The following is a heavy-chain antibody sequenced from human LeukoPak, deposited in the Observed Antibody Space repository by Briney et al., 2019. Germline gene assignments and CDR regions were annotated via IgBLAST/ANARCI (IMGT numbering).Heavy chain of an antibody. J-gene: IGHJ4*02. CDR3: ARDEGFVVATAILDY. V-gene: IGHV3-30-3*01. CDR1: GFTFSSYA. CDR2: ISYDGSNK. D-gene: IGHD2-21*02. Sequence: PGRSLRLSGAASGFTFSSYAMHWVRQAPGKGLEWVAVISYDGSNKYYADSVKGRFTISRDNSKNTLYLQMNSLRAEDTAVYYCARDEGFVVATAILDYWGQGTLVTVSS.